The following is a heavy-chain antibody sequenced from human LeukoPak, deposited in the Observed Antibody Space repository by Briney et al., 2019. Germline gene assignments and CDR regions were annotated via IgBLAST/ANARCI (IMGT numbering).Heavy chain of an antibody. CDR2: IYYSGST. CDR1: GGSISSYY. Sequence: SETLSLTCTISGGSISSYYWSWIRQPPGKGLEWIGYIYYSGSTYYNPSLKSRVTISVDTSKNQFSLKLSPVTAADTAVYYCARQWLYYYDSSGYSVPYYFDYWGQGTLVTVSS. V-gene: IGHV4-59*08. J-gene: IGHJ4*02. D-gene: IGHD3-22*01. CDR3: ARQWLYYYDSSGYSVPYYFDY.